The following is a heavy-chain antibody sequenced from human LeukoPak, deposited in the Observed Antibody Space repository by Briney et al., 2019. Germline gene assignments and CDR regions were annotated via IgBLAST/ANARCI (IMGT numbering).Heavy chain of an antibody. J-gene: IGHJ2*01. CDR2: ISSSSLYI. CDR1: GFTFSSYS. Sequence: GGSLRLSCATSGFTFSSYSMNWVRQAPGKALEWVSPISSSSLYIYYADSVRGRFTISRDNAKNSLYLQMNSLRAEDTAVYYCARVVGAGYFDLWGRGTLVTVSS. D-gene: IGHD1-26*01. V-gene: IGHV3-21*06. CDR3: ARVVGAGYFDL.